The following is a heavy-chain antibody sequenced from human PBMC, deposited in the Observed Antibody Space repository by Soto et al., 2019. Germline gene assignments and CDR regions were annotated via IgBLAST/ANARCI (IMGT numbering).Heavy chain of an antibody. CDR3: ARSPLIAVAGHYYYYYGMDV. V-gene: IGHV4-34*01. D-gene: IGHD6-19*01. CDR1: GGSFSGYY. Sequence: SETLSLTCAVYGGSFSGYYWSWIRQPPGKGLEWIGEINHSGSTNYNPSLKSRVTISVDTSKNQFSLKLSSVTAADTAVYYCARSPLIAVAGHYYYYYGMDVWGQGTTVTVSS. CDR2: INHSGST. J-gene: IGHJ6*02.